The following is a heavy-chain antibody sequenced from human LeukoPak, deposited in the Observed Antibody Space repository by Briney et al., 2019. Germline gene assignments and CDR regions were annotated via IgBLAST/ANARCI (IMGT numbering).Heavy chain of an antibody. Sequence: GGSQRLSCAASGITVSTFWMHWVRQAPGEGLVWVSRINTDGSGTNYADSVEGRFTISRDNAKNMLYLQMNDLRGEDTAVYYCVTDRYSDSAFGDWGQGTLVTVSS. CDR1: GITVSTFW. CDR3: VTDRYSDSAFGD. J-gene: IGHJ4*02. D-gene: IGHD1-26*01. V-gene: IGHV3-74*01. CDR2: INTDGSGT.